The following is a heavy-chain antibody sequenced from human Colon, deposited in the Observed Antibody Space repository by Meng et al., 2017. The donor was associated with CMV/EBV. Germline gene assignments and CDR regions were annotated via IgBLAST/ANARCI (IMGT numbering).Heavy chain of an antibody. J-gene: IGHJ5*02. D-gene: IGHD2-21*01. Sequence: LSCTVSGGSLNSNYYWGWIRQSPEKGLEWIGNVYFNGGSYYNPSLKSRVTISLDASKNQFSLNLTSVTAADTAVYYCARRRSQSLIPWFDPWGQGILVTVSS. CDR2: VYFNGGS. V-gene: IGHV4-39*07. CDR1: GGSLNSNYY. CDR3: ARRRSQSLIPWFDP.